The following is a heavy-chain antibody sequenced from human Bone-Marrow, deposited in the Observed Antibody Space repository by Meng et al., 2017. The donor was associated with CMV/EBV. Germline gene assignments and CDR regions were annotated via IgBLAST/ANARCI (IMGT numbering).Heavy chain of an antibody. CDR3: AKDVDPMILVAMVYFDC. D-gene: IGHD3-22*01. CDR2: IRYDGGIK. Sequence: GESLKISCPASGFNVSSNYMSWVRQAPGKGLEWVAFIRYDGGIKYYADSVKGRFTISRDNSKNTLFLQMDSLRPEDTAVYYCAKDVDPMILVAMVYFDCWGQGTLVTVSS. V-gene: IGHV3-30*02. J-gene: IGHJ4*02. CDR1: GFNVSSNY.